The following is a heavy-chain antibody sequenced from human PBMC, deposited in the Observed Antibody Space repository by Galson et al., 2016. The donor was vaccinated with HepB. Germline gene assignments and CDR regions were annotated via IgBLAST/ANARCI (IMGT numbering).Heavy chain of an antibody. Sequence: SLRLSCAASGFTFSNYAMSWVRQAPGKGLEWVSGISGTGDRRDYADSVKGRFTISRDNLKNTVHLQMDSLRAEDTALYYCATSNSYGYVHWGQGALVTVSS. V-gene: IGHV3-23*01. CDR1: GFTFSNYA. J-gene: IGHJ4*02. D-gene: IGHD5-18*01. CDR2: ISGTGDRR. CDR3: ATSNSYGYVH.